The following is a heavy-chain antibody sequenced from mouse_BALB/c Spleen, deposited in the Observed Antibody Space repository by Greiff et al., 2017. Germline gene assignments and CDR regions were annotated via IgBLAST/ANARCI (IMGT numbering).Heavy chain of an antibody. D-gene: IGHD1-1*01. Sequence: QVQLKQSGPGLVAPSQSLSITCTVSGFSLTSYGVHWVRQPPGKGLEWLGVIWAGGSTNYNSALMSRLSISKDNSKSQVFLKMNSLQTDDTAMYYCARKYYYGSSLWFAYWGQGTLVTVSA. CDR2: IWAGGST. CDR3: ARKYYYGSSLWFAY. V-gene: IGHV2-9*02. J-gene: IGHJ3*01. CDR1: GFSLTSYG.